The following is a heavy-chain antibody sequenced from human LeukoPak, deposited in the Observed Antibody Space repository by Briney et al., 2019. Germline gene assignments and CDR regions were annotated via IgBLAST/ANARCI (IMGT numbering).Heavy chain of an antibody. CDR2: IHYSGRT. CDR1: GGSIRSSDYY. D-gene: IGHD3-9*01. CDR3: ARQGNRSPFDL. J-gene: IGHJ4*02. V-gene: IGHV4-39*01. Sequence: PAETLCLTCTPSGGSIRSSDYYWARLPQGHGQEREWIETIHYSGRTYYSTSLKSRLTFSVDTSNNHFSLSLASVTASDTGLYFCARQGNRSPFDLWGQGILVTVSS.